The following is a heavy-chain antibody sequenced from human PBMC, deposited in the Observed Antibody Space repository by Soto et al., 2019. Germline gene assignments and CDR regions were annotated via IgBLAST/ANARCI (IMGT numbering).Heavy chain of an antibody. V-gene: IGHV3-30*18. Sequence: QVQLVESGGGVVQPGRSLRLSCAASGFTFSSYGMHWVRKAPGKGLEWVAVISYDGRNKYYADSGKGRFTISRDNSKNTLYLQMNSLRAEDTAVYYCAKTILEYSSSWYVESPGDYWGQGTLVTVSS. CDR3: AKTILEYSSSWYVESPGDY. J-gene: IGHJ4*02. CDR1: GFTFSSYG. D-gene: IGHD6-13*01. CDR2: ISYDGRNK.